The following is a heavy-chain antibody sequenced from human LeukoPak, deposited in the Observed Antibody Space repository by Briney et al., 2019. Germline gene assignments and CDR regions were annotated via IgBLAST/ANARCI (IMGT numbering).Heavy chain of an antibody. CDR2: ISGSGGST. Sequence: GGSLRLSCAASGFTFSSYAMSWVRQAPGKGLEWVSAISGSGGSTYYADSVKGRFTISRDNSKNTLYLQLNRLGAEDTAVYYCAIDNAGWWFDLWGRGTLVTVSS. CDR1: GFTFSSYA. J-gene: IGHJ2*01. V-gene: IGHV3-23*01. CDR3: AIDNAGWWFDL. D-gene: IGHD2-2*01.